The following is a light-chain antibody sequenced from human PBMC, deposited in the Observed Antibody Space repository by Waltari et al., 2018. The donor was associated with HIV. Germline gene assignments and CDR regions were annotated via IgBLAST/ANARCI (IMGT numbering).Light chain of an antibody. Sequence: EIVLTQSPATLSLSPGERATLSCRASQSVTSYLAWYQQTTGQAPRLLIYDASNTATGIPASFSVSGSGTDFALAFSSLEPDDFGIFYCQQRSNWRGFTFGPGTKVDIK. V-gene: IGKV3-11*01. CDR1: QSVTSY. J-gene: IGKJ3*01. CDR2: DAS. CDR3: QQRSNWRGFT.